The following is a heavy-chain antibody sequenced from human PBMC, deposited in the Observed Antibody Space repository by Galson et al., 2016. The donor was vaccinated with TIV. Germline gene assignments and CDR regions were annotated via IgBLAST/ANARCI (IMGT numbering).Heavy chain of an antibody. CDR3: ARDPAPNSYYYYMDV. V-gene: IGHV3-7*01. J-gene: IGHJ6*03. Sequence: SLRLSCAASGFSTTNYWMTWVRQPPGKGLEWVANIKQDGSEKYYVDSVKGRFFISRDNDKNFLYLQMNSLRADDTAVYYCARDPAPNSYYYYMDVWGNGTMVTVSS. CDR2: IKQDGSEK. CDR1: GFSTTNYW. D-gene: IGHD5-24*01.